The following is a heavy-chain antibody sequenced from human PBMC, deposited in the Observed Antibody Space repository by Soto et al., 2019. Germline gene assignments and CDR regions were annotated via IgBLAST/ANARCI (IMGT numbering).Heavy chain of an antibody. CDR2: ISHLEST. D-gene: IGHD5-12*01. J-gene: IGHJ4*02. V-gene: IGHV4-30-2*06. CDR1: GASISYGGFS. CDR3: ARGGGYDSFDY. Sequence: PSETLSLTCTVSGASISYGGFSWSWIRQSPGKGLEWIGYISHLESTYFHPSFKSRLTMSIDRRRNKLSLNLSSGTAEDLALYYCARGGGYDSFDYWGQGVLVTVSS.